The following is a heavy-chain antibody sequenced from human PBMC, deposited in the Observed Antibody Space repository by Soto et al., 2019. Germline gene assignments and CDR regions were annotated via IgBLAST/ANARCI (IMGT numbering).Heavy chain of an antibody. J-gene: IGHJ4*02. CDR2: ISPKSCGT. V-gene: IGHV1-2*02. D-gene: IGHD3-9*01. CDR3: ARPPGYISDWYYFDL. CDR1: GYSFINYY. Sequence: GASVKVSCKASGYSFINYYLHWVRQAPGQGFEWMGRISPKSCGTNYAQKFQGRVSLTWDTSLNTAYMELSSLMSEDTAVYYCARPPGYISDWYYFDLWGQGTQVTVSS.